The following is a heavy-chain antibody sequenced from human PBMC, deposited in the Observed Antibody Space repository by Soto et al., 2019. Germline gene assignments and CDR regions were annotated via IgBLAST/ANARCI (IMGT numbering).Heavy chain of an antibody. CDR2: TSYDGRNN. D-gene: IGHD2-2*01. V-gene: IGHV3-30*03. J-gene: IGHJ6*02. Sequence: GRSNRLCYAASGSIFSSYGMHWVRQTTGKGLEWVAATSYDGRNNNYEDSVRGRFTISRDNSKNTLYLQMNSLRAEDTAVYYCATHIVVPAAIWMWDYYGMDVWGQGTTVTVSS. CDR1: GSIFSSYG. CDR3: ATHIVVPAAIWMWDYYGMDV.